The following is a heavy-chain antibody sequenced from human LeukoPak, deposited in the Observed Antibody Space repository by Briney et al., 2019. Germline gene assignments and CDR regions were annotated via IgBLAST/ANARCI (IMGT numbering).Heavy chain of an antibody. CDR2: INPSGGST. D-gene: IGHD6-19*01. Sequence: ASVKVSCKASGYTFTSYYMHWVRQAPGQGLEWMGIINPSGGSTSYAQKFQGRVTMTRDTSTSTVYMELSSLRSEDTAVYYCASSPAVAGRKYYFDHWGQGTLVTVSS. V-gene: IGHV1-46*01. J-gene: IGHJ4*02. CDR3: ASSPAVAGRKYYFDH. CDR1: GYTFTSYY.